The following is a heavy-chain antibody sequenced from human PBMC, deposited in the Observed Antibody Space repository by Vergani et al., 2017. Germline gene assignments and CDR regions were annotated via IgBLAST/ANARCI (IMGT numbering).Heavy chain of an antibody. Sequence: QLQLQESGSGLVKPSQTLSLTCAVSGSSISSGGYSWSWIRQPPGKGLEWIGYIYHSGSTYYNPSLKSRVTISVDRSKNQFSLKLSSVTAADTAVYYCARAQPYCSSTSCYNYYYYYYMDVWGKGTTVTVSS. CDR3: ARAQPYCSSTSCYNYYYYYYMDV. CDR1: GSSISSGGYS. V-gene: IGHV4-30-2*01. D-gene: IGHD2-2*01. CDR2: IYHSGST. J-gene: IGHJ6*03.